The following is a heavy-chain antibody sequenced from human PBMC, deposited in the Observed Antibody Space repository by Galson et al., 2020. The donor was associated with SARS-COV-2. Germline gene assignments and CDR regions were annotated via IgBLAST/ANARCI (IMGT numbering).Heavy chain of an antibody. CDR1: AGSTTSEASY. D-gene: IGHD1-26*01. J-gene: IGHJ4*02. Sequence: SQTMSLTSTVSAGSTTSEASYWSWTRHHPGKGLEWIGYNFYTEFTHYNPSLKSRVTMSLDKSKNQFSLELNSVTAADTAVYYCPSGLGGDYWGQGALVTVAS. CDR3: PSGLGGDY. V-gene: IGHV4-31*03. CDR2: NFYTEFT.